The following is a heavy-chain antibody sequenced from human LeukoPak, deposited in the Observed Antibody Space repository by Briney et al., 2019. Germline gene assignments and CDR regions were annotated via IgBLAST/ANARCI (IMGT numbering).Heavy chain of an antibody. D-gene: IGHD4-23*01. CDR2: IYSGGNT. CDR3: ARDSETTVGYFDY. J-gene: IGHJ4*02. Sequence: GGSLRLSCAASGFSVSNNYMNWVRQAPGRGLEWVSVIYSGGNTYYADSVKGRFTISRDNSNNTLYLQMNRLRAEDTAVYYCARDSETTVGYFDYWGQGTLVTVSS. V-gene: IGHV3-66*01. CDR1: GFSVSNNY.